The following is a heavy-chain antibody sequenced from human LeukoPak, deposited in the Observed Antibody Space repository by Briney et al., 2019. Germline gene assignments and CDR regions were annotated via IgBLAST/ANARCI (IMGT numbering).Heavy chain of an antibody. Sequence: ASVKVSCKASGYSFTSYGVSWVRQAPGQGLEWMGWISGYDGNTNSAPNLQGRVTMTTDTSTSTAYMELRSLRSDDTAMYYCARAGVTPKIGDGFDIWGQGTMVTVSS. J-gene: IGHJ3*02. V-gene: IGHV1-18*04. D-gene: IGHD4-23*01. CDR2: ISGYDGNT. CDR3: ARAGVTPKIGDGFDI. CDR1: GYSFTSYG.